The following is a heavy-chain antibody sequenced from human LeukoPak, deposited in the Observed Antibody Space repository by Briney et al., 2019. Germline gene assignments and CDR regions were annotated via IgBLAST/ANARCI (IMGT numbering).Heavy chain of an antibody. CDR1: GGTFSSYA. CDR2: LIPIFGTA. V-gene: IGHV1-69*13. Sequence: ASVKVSCKASGGTFSSYAISWVRQAPGQGLEWMGGLIPIFGTANYAQKFQGRVTITADESTSTAYMELSSLRSEDTAVYYCARDRTLNGEAGYFDYWGQGTLVTVSS. CDR3: ARDRTLNGEAGYFDY. D-gene: IGHD6-19*01. J-gene: IGHJ4*02.